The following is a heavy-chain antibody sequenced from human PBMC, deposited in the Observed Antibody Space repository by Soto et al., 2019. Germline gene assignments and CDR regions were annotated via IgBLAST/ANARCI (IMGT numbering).Heavy chain of an antibody. CDR1: GYTFIDYY. V-gene: IGHV1-2*02. CDR2: INPNSGGT. J-gene: IGHJ4*02. D-gene: IGHD3-3*01. CDR3: AKSRSRWAASLDS. Sequence: ASVKVSCKASGYTFIDYYLFWVRQAPGQGLEWVAWINPNSGGTTYSQKFEGRVTMTRDTSIDTVYLELTGLQSDDTAVYFCAKSRSRWAASLDSWGQGALVTVSS.